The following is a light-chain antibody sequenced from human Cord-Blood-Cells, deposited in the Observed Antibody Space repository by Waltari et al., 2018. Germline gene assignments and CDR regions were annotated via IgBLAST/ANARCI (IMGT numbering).Light chain of an antibody. CDR1: SSNIGSNY. CDR2: RNN. J-gene: IGLJ3*02. Sequence: QSVLTQPPSASGTPGQRVTISCSGSSSNIGSNYVYWYQQLPGTAPKLPIYRNNREPAVVPDPFSGSKSRTSASLAISVLRSEDEADYYCAAWDDSLSGWVFGGGTKLTVL. V-gene: IGLV1-47*01. CDR3: AAWDDSLSGWV.